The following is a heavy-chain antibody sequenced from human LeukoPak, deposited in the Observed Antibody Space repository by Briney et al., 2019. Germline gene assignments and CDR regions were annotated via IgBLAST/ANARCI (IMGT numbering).Heavy chain of an antibody. CDR1: GFTFTSYA. D-gene: IGHD5-24*01. CDR2: ISGSGGTT. V-gene: IGHV3-23*01. Sequence: GGSLRLSCAASGFTFTSYAMTWVRQAPGKGLEWVSAISGSGGTTYYADSVKGRFTISRDNSKDTLYLQMNSLRAEDTAVYYCAKMAGNYYYYYYMDVWGKGATVAVSS. J-gene: IGHJ6*03. CDR3: AKMAGNYYYYYYMDV.